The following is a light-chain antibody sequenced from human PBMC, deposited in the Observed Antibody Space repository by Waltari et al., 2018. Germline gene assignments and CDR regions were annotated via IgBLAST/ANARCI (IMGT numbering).Light chain of an antibody. CDR3: AAWDDSLSGHMV. CDR2: RNN. CDR1: SPNIGSNS. V-gene: IGLV1-47*01. Sequence: QSILTQPTSASGTPGQRVTISCSGSSPNIGSNSVSWYQEVPGTAPKLLIYRNNQPPTGVPDRVSGSKSGTSASLAISGLRSEDEAHYYCAAWDDSLSGHMVFGGGTKLTVL. J-gene: IGLJ2*01.